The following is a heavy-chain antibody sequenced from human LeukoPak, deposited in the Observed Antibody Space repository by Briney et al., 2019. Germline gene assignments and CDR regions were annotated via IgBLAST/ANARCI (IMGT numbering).Heavy chain of an antibody. Sequence: GGSLRLSCAASGFTFSGYSMNWVRQAPGKGLEWLSYIGSGSRTIYYADSVRGRFTISRDNAKNSLYLQMHSLRAEATAVYYCARGSSLAYYVDVWGKGTTVTVSS. CDR3: ARGSSLAYYVDV. J-gene: IGHJ6*03. V-gene: IGHV3-48*04. D-gene: IGHD3-16*02. CDR1: GFTFSGYS. CDR2: IGSGSRTI.